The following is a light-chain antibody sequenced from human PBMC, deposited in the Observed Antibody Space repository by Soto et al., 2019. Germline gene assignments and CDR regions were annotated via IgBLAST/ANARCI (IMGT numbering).Light chain of an antibody. Sequence: QSALTQPPSASGSPGQSVTISCTGTSSDVGGYNYVSWYQQHPGKAPKLMIYEVSKRPSGVPDRFSGSKSGNTASLTVSGLQAEDEADYYCGSYAGSKWVFGTGTKVTVL. V-gene: IGLV2-8*01. CDR3: GSYAGSKWV. J-gene: IGLJ1*01. CDR1: SSDVGGYNY. CDR2: EVS.